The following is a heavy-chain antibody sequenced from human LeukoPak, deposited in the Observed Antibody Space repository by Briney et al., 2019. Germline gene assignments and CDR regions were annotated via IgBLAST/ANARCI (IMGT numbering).Heavy chain of an antibody. CDR1: GGSISSHY. Sequence: SETLSLTCTVSGGSISSHYWSWIRQPPGKGLEWIGYIYYSGSTNYNPSLKSRVTISVDTSKNQFSLKLSSVTAADTAVYYCARTKCSGGSCYPLGYFDYWGQGTLVTVSS. CDR2: IYYSGST. D-gene: IGHD2-15*01. CDR3: ARTKCSGGSCYPLGYFDY. J-gene: IGHJ4*02. V-gene: IGHV4-59*11.